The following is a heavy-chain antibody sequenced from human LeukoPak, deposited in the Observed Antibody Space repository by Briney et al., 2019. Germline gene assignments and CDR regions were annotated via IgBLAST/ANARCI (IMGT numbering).Heavy chain of an antibody. CDR2: IYYSGST. CDR1: GGSISSYY. J-gene: IGHJ3*02. D-gene: IGHD3-10*01. Sequence: SETLSLTCTVSGGSISSYYWSWIRQPPGKGLEWIGYIYYSGSTNYSPSLKSRVTISVDTSKNQFSLKLSSVTAADTAVYYCARPSGRDAFDIWGQGTMVTVSS. CDR3: ARPSGRDAFDI. V-gene: IGHV4-59*08.